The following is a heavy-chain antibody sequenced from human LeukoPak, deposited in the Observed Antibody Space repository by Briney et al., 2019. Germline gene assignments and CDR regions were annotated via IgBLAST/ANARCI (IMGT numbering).Heavy chain of an antibody. J-gene: IGHJ4*02. CDR2: ISASGDST. CDR1: GFTFSSYA. D-gene: IGHD1-1*01. CDR3: ARTTWSVRSGDY. Sequence: PGGSLRLSCAASGFTFSSYAMSWVRQAPGKGLEWVSGISASGDSTYYTDSVKGRFTISRGNSKNTLYLQMNSLRAEDTAQYYCARTTWSVRSGDYWGQGTLVTVSS. V-gene: IGHV3-23*01.